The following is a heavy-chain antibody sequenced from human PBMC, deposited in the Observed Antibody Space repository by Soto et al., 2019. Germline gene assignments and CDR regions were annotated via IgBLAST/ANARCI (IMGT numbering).Heavy chain of an antibody. V-gene: IGHV5-10-1*01. CDR3: ARLQDSSGWYYYYGMDV. CDR2: IDPSNSYT. Sequence: GESLKISCKGSGYSFTSYWISWVRQMPGKGLEWMGRIDPSNSYTNYSPSFQGHVTISADKSISTAYLQWSSLKASDTAMYYCARLQDSSGWYYYYGMDVWGQGTTVTVSS. D-gene: IGHD6-19*01. J-gene: IGHJ6*02. CDR1: GYSFTSYW.